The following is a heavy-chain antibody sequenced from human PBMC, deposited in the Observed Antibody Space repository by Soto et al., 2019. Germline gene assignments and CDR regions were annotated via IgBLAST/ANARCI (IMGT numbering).Heavy chain of an antibody. CDR2: IYHSGTT. Sequence: PSETLSLTCSVSGGSISTDGYYWSWIRQLPGKGLEWIGYIYHSGTTYHNPSLKSRLSMSVDTSKNQFSLNLNSVTAADTAVYYWARFVRSCSGTTCYTRADVWGQGTTVTVSS. D-gene: IGHD2-2*02. CDR3: ARFVRSCSGTTCYTRADV. V-gene: IGHV4-31*03. CDR1: GGSISTDGYY. J-gene: IGHJ6*02.